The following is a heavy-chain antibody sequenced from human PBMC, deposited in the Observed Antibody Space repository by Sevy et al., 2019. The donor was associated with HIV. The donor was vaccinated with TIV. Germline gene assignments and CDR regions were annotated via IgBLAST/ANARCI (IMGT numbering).Heavy chain of an antibody. V-gene: IGHV3-33*08. Sequence: GGSLRLSCAASGFTFSSYWMSWVRQAPGKGLEWVAVIWYDGTTREYADSVKGRFTISRDNSKNTLYLQMNSLRVEDTAVYYCAREDIRVAGIGYYFHSWGQGTLVTVSS. CDR2: IWYDGTTR. D-gene: IGHD6-19*01. CDR3: AREDIRVAGIGYYFHS. J-gene: IGHJ4*02. CDR1: GFTFSSYW.